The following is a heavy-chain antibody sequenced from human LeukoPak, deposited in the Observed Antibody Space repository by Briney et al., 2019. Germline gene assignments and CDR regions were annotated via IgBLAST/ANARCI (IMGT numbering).Heavy chain of an antibody. J-gene: IGHJ4*02. CDR2: ISGSGGST. D-gene: IGHD3-22*01. Sequence: GGSLRLSCAASGFTFSSYAMSWVRQAPGKGLEWVSAISGSGGSTYYADSVKGRFTISRDNSKNTLYLQMNSLRAEDTAVYYCARGGAYYYDSSGYPHRTHYDYWGQGTLVTVSS. CDR1: GFTFSSYA. V-gene: IGHV3-23*01. CDR3: ARGGAYYYDSSGYPHRTHYDY.